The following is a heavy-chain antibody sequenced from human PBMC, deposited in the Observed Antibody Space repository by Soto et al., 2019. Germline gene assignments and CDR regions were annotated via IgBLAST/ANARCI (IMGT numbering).Heavy chain of an antibody. CDR1: GYTFTSYA. V-gene: IGHV1-3*01. J-gene: IGHJ5*02. D-gene: IGHD3-3*01. Sequence: QVQLVQSGAEVKKPGASVKVSCKASGYTFTSYAMHWVRQAPGQRLEWMGWINAGNGNTKYSQKFQSRVTITRDTSASTAYMELSSLRSEDTAVYYCARGPSSYDFWSGYQNIPPFDPWGQGTLVTVSS. CDR2: INAGNGNT. CDR3: ARGPSSYDFWSGYQNIPPFDP.